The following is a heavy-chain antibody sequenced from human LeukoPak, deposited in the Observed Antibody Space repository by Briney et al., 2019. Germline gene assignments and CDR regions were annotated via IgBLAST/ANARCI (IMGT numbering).Heavy chain of an antibody. D-gene: IGHD5-24*01. CDR1: GGSISSGGYY. J-gene: IGHJ4*02. CDR2: IYYSGST. V-gene: IGHV4-31*03. Sequence: SETLSLTCTVSGGSISSGGYYWSWIRQHPGKGLEWIGYIYYSGSTYYNPSLKSRVTISVDTSKNQFSLKLSSVTAADTAVYYCARVFEDGYNSLFDYWGQGTLVTVSS. CDR3: ARVFEDGYNSLFDY.